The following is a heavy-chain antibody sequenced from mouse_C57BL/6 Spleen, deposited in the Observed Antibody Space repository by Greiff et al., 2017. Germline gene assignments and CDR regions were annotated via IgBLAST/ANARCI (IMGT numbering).Heavy chain of an antibody. D-gene: IGHD6-1*01. Sequence: VQLQQPGAELVKPGASVKLSCKASGYTFTSYWMHWVKQRPGQGLEWIGMIHPNSGSTNYNEKFKSKATLTVDKSSSTAYMQLSSLTSAVSAVYYCARDSLYWYFDVWGTGTTVTVSS. CDR1: GYTFTSYW. CDR3: ARDSLYWYFDV. V-gene: IGHV1-64*01. J-gene: IGHJ1*03. CDR2: IHPNSGST.